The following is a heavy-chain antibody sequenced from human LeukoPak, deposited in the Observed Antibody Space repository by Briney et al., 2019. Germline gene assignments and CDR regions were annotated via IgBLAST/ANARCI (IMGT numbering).Heavy chain of an antibody. CDR3: ARDGGYTSSHDY. V-gene: IGHV3-48*01. D-gene: IGHD6-13*01. CDR2: ISSRSSTI. CDR1: GFTFSSYS. J-gene: IGHJ4*02. Sequence: GGSLRLSCAASGFTFSSYSMNWVRQAPGKGLEWVSYISSRSSTIYYADSVKGRFTISRDNAKNSLYLQMNSLRAEDTAVYYCARDGGYTSSHDYWGQGTLVTVSS.